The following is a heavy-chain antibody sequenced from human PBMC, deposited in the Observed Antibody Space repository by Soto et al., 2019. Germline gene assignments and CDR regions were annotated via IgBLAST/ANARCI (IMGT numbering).Heavy chain of an antibody. V-gene: IGHV4-34*01. CDR3: ATRGGGSYPYYFDY. J-gene: IGHJ4*02. D-gene: IGHD1-26*01. CDR1: GGSFSGYY. Sequence: QVQLQQWGAGLLKPSETLSLTCAVYGGSFSGYYWTWIRQPPGKGLEWIGEINHRDRGSTNYNPSLKRRVTMSVDTSNNQFSLKLSSVTAADTAVYYCATRGGGSYPYYFDYWGQGTLVTVSS. CDR2: INHRDRGST.